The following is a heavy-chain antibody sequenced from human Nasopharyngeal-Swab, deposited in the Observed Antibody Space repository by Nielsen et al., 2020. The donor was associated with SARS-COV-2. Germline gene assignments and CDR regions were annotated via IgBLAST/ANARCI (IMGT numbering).Heavy chain of an antibody. J-gene: IGHJ6*02. V-gene: IGHV3-30-3*01. CDR1: GFTFSSYA. D-gene: IGHD6-13*01. CDR3: ARDQGSSWYTYYYYGRDV. CDR2: ISYDGSKK. Sequence: GESLKISCAASGFTFSSYAMHWVRQAPGKGLEWVAVISYDGSKKYYADSVKGRFTISRDNSKNTLHLQMNSLRAEDTAVYYCARDQGSSWYTYYYYGRDVWGQGTTVTVSS.